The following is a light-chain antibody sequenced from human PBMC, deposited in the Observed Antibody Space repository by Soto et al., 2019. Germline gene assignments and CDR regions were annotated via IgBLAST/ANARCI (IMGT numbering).Light chain of an antibody. CDR2: GAS. J-gene: IGKJ1*01. Sequence: EIGMTQSPATLSVSPGERATLSCRASQSVSSNLAWYQQKPGQAPRLLIYGASTRATGIPARFSASGSGTEFTLTISSLQSEDFAVYYCQQYNNWLWTFGQGTKVEIK. V-gene: IGKV3-15*01. CDR1: QSVSSN. CDR3: QQYNNWLWT.